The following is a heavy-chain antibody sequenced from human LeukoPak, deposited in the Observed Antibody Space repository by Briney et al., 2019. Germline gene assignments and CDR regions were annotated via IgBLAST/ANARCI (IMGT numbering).Heavy chain of an antibody. J-gene: IGHJ6*02. D-gene: IGHD2-2*01. CDR2: ISYDGSNK. V-gene: IGHV3-30*18. CDR1: GFTFSSYG. CDR3: AKDLWGDIVVVPDYYYGMDV. Sequence: GGSLRLSCEASGFTFSSYGMPWVRQAPGKGLEWVAVISYDGSNKYYADSVKGRFTISRDNSKNTLYLQMNSLRAEDTAVYYCAKDLWGDIVVVPDYYYGMDVWGQGTTVTVSS.